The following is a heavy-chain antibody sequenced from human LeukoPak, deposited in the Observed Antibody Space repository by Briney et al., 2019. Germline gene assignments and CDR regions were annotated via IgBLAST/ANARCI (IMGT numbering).Heavy chain of an antibody. D-gene: IGHD3-10*01. CDR2: IYSLGIT. V-gene: IGHV3-53*01. CDR1: GFTISNNH. CDR3: ARARLWFGELNYYYFDS. J-gene: IGHJ4*02. Sequence: GGSLRLSCTASGFTISNNHMGWVRQAPGKGLEWVSIIYSLGITYYADSLRGRFTISRDNSKNTVYLQMNSLRVEDTAVYYCARARLWFGELNYYYFDSWGQGTLVAVSS.